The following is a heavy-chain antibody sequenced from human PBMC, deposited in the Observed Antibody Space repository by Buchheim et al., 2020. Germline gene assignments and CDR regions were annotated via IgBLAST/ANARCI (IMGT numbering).Heavy chain of an antibody. J-gene: IGHJ5*02. V-gene: IGHV4-30-2*01. CDR2: IYHTGNT. CDR3: ARLRTNDP. CDR1: GDSISSGGYS. Sequence: QLQLQESGPGLVKPSQTLSLTCTLSGDSISSGGYSWSWIRQPPGKGLEWIGYIYHTGNTYYNPSLKSRIAMSIDKSRNQFSLNLSSVTAADTAVYYCARLRTNDPWGQGTL. D-gene: IGHD4-17*01.